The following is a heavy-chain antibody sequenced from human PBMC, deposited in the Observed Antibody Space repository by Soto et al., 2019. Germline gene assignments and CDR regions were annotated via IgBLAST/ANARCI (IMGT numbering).Heavy chain of an antibody. CDR3: ARSTLLSVYVPDF. J-gene: IGHJ4*01. CDR1: GFDFRSYT. D-gene: IGHD5-12*01. V-gene: IGHV3-21*01. Sequence: GGSLRLSCAASGFDFRSYTMDWVRQAPGKGLEWVSSISKTSSTISYADSVRGRFTISRDNAQNSLYLQMDSLRAEDTAVYHCARSTLLSVYVPDFWGHGTLVTVSS. CDR2: ISKTSSTI.